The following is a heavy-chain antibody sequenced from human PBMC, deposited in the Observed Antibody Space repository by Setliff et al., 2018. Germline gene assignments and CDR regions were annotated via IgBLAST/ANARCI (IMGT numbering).Heavy chain of an antibody. CDR1: GASINNSLNY. V-gene: IGHV4-39*01. Sequence: PSETLSLTCTVSGASINNSLNYWAWIRQPPGQGLEWIGLIYDTGSTYYNPSLKSRVTIXXXASXXXXXXXXXXXTXAXXAXXYCAIPGYGDYFGYFRNWSQGTLVTV. CDR2: IYDTGST. CDR3: AIPGYGDYFGYFRN. J-gene: IGHJ1*01. D-gene: IGHD4-17*01.